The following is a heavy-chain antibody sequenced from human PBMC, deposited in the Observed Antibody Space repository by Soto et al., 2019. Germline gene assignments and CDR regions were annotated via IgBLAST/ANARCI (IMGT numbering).Heavy chain of an antibody. V-gene: IGHV3-30-3*01. J-gene: IGHJ6*02. CDR2: ISYDGSNK. CDR3: ARDSAWQWLGYGMDV. D-gene: IGHD6-19*01. Sequence: QVQLMESGGGVVQPGRSLRLSCAASGFTFSSYAMHWVRQAPGKGLEWVAVISYDGSNKYYADSVKGRFTISRDNSKNTLYLQMNSLRAEDTAVYYCARDSAWQWLGYGMDVWGQGTTVTVSS. CDR1: GFTFSSYA.